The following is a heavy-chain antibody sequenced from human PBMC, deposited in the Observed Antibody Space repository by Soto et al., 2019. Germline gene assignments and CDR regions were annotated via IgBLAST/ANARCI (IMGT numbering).Heavy chain of an antibody. CDR2: ISYDGSNK. D-gene: IGHD3-10*01. CDR1: GFTFSSYA. Sequence: QVQLVESGGGVVQPGRSLRLSCAASGFTFSSYAMHWVRQAPGKGLEWVAVISYDGSNKYYADSVKGRFTISRDNSKNTLYLQMNSLRAEDTAVYYCARAAGEIMVRGGIRPGSAFDIWGQGTMVTVSS. J-gene: IGHJ3*02. V-gene: IGHV3-30-3*01. CDR3: ARAAGEIMVRGGIRPGSAFDI.